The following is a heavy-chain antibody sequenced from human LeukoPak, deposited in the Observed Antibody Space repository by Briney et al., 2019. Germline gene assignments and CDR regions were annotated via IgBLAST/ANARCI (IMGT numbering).Heavy chain of an antibody. CDR3: TTDLYDYVWGSYRPTGY. D-gene: IGHD3-16*02. V-gene: IGHV3-15*01. Sequence: GGSLRLSCAASGFTFSNAWMCWGRQSPGEGVEWVCRIKSKTDGGTTDYDAPVKGRFTISRDDSNNTPYQQMNSLKTEDTAVYYCTTDLYDYVWGSYRPTGYWGQGTLVTVSS. CDR2: IKSKTDGGTT. CDR1: GFTFSNAW. J-gene: IGHJ4*02.